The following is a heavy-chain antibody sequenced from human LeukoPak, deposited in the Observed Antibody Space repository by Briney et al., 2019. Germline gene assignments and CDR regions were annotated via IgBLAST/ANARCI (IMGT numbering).Heavy chain of an antibody. Sequence: NPGGSLRLSCAASRFTFSSYAMSWVRQAPGKGLEWVSSISGGGGGSYYADSVEGRFTISRDTSKNTLYLQMNSLRAEDTAVYYCAKGGRMVRGVIVTNYYFDYWGQGTLVTVSS. J-gene: IGHJ4*02. D-gene: IGHD3-10*01. CDR2: ISGGGGGS. CDR1: RFTFSSYA. CDR3: AKGGRMVRGVIVTNYYFDY. V-gene: IGHV3-23*01.